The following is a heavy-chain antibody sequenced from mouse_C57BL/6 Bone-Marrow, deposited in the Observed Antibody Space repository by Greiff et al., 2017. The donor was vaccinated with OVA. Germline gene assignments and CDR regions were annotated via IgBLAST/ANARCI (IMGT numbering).Heavy chain of an antibody. V-gene: IGHV5-6*01. Sequence: EVQGVESGGDLVKPGGSLKLSCAASGFTFSSYGMSWVRQTPDKRLEWVATISSGGSYTYYPDSVKGRFTISRDNAKNTLYLQMSSLKSEDTAMYYCARHWRSTYAMDYWGQGTSVTVSS. CDR3: ARHWRSTYAMDY. CDR2: ISSGGSYT. CDR1: GFTFSSYG. J-gene: IGHJ4*01.